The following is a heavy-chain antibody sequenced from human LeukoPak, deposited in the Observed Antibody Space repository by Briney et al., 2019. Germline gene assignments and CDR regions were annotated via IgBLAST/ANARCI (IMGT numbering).Heavy chain of an antibody. Sequence: ASVKVSCKASGYTFTSYDINWVRQAPGQGLEWMGRIIPILGIANYAQKFQGRVTITADKSTSTAYMELSSLRSEDTAVYYCARVADGYNLGGYWGQGTLVTVSS. CDR3: ARVADGYNLGGY. CDR2: IIPILGIA. CDR1: GYTFTSYD. V-gene: IGHV1-69*04. J-gene: IGHJ4*02. D-gene: IGHD5-24*01.